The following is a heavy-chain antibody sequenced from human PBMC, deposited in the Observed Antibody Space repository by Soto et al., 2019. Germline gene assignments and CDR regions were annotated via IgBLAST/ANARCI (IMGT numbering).Heavy chain of an antibody. CDR1: GFTFSSYG. CDR2: ISYDGSNK. CDR3: AKDLLVVPDAIANWFDP. V-gene: IGHV3-30*18. J-gene: IGHJ5*02. Sequence: QVQLVESGGGVVQPGRSLRLSCAASGFTFSSYGMHWVRQAPGKGLEWVAVISYDGSNKYYADSVKGRFTISRDNSKNTLDLQMNSLRAEDTAVYYCAKDLLVVPDAIANWFDPWGQGTLVTVSA. D-gene: IGHD2-2*01.